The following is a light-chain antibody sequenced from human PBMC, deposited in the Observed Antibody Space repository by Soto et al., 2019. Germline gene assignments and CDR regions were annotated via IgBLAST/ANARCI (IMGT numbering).Light chain of an antibody. CDR3: QQYNSWPLT. Sequence: EIVLTQSPGTLSLSPGERATLSCRASQSVSSSYLAWYQQKPGQAPRLLIYDASSRATGVPDRFSGSGSGTDFTLTISSLEPEDFAVYYCQQYNSWPLTFGGGTKVDIK. V-gene: IGKV3-20*01. CDR1: QSVSSSY. CDR2: DAS. J-gene: IGKJ4*01.